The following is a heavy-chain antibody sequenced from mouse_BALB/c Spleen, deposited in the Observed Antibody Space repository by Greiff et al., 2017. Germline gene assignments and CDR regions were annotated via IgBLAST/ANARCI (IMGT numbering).Heavy chain of an antibody. Sequence: QVQLQQSGAELVRPGTSVKISCTASGYAFTNYWLGWVKQRPGHGLEWIGDIYPGSGNTYYNEKFKGKATLTADKSSSTAYMQLSSLTSEDSAVYFCARGGYGFAYWGQGTLVTVSA. CDR1: GYAFTNYW. CDR3: ARGGYGFAY. V-gene: IGHV1-63*01. J-gene: IGHJ3*01. CDR2: IYPGSGNT. D-gene: IGHD1-2*01.